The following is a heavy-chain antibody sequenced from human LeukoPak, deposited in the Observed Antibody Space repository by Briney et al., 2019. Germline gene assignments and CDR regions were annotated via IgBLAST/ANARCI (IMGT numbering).Heavy chain of an antibody. CDR3: AREAFGIAVAGSNAFDI. CDR1: GFTFSSYW. D-gene: IGHD6-19*01. V-gene: IGHV3-7*01. CDR2: IKQDGSEK. Sequence: GGSLRLSCAASGFTFSSYWMSWVRQAPGKGLEWVANIKQDGSEKYYVDSVKGRFTISRDNAKNSLYLQMNSLRAEDTAVYYCAREAFGIAVAGSNAFDIWGQGTMVTASS. J-gene: IGHJ3*02.